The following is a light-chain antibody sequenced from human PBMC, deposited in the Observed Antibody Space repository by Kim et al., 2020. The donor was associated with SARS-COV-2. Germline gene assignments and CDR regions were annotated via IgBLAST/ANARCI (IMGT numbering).Light chain of an antibody. Sequence: NFMLTQPRSMSGSPGKTVTISCTRSTGSITTNYVQWYLQRPGSAPTIVIFDDDQRPSGVSDRLSGSIDTSSNSASLTISGLTIDDEADYYCQSYDTNVWVFGGGTQLTVL. CDR3: QSYDTNVWV. CDR2: DDD. J-gene: IGLJ3*02. CDR1: TGSITTNY. V-gene: IGLV6-57*04.